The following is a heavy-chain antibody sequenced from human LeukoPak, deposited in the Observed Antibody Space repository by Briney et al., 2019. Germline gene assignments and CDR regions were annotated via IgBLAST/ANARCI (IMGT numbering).Heavy chain of an antibody. Sequence: ASVKVSCKASGYAFTSYDINWVRQAAGQGLEWMGWMSPNRGNTGHAQKFQGRMNITRNTSTNTAYMELSGLTSDDTAVYYCARGRIGGTGIYDIPDHWGQGTLVTVSS. D-gene: IGHD1-26*01. CDR1: GYAFTSYD. CDR3: ARGRIGGTGIYDIPDH. V-gene: IGHV1-8*01. CDR2: MSPNRGNT. J-gene: IGHJ5*02.